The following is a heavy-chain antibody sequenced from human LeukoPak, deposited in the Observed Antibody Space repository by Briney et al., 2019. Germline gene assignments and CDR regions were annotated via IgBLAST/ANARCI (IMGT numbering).Heavy chain of an antibody. J-gene: IGHJ3*02. CDR2: INSNTGGP. V-gene: IGHV1-2*02. CDR3: ARAMTRNAFDI. Sequence: ASVKVSCKTSGYAFIGYYIHWVRQAPGRGLEWMGWINSNTGGPNYAQNFQGRVTMSRDTSINTAYMELNRLGSDDTAVYYCARAMTRNAFDICGQGTVVTVSS. CDR1: GYAFIGYY. D-gene: IGHD2-2*01.